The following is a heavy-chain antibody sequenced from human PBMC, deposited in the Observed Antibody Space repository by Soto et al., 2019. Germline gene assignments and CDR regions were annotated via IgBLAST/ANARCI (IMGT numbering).Heavy chain of an antibody. CDR1: GFTVGSSW. CDR3: SSAPQRALTEELASS. CDR2: IKSKVDGGTT. V-gene: IGHV3-15*07. D-gene: IGHD1-1*01. J-gene: IGHJ4*02. Sequence: EVQLVESGGGLVKPGGSLRLGCAVSGFTVGSSWMNWVRQAPGKGLVWVGRIKSKVDGGTTDYSEPVKGRFTISIDDSKKTLYLQMESLKTAEAAVFYCSSAPQRALTEELASSGGQGTLVTVSS.